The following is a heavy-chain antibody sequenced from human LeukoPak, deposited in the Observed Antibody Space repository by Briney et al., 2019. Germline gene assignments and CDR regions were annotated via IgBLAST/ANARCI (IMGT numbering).Heavy chain of an antibody. CDR3: ARRGYGSGSYKDY. D-gene: IGHD3-10*01. CDR1: GVTFSSYW. V-gene: IGHV3-74*01. J-gene: IGHJ4*02. Sequence: GGSLRLSCAASGVTFSSYWMHWVRQAPGKGLVWVSRINSDGSSTSYADSVKGRFTISRDNAKNTLYLQMNSLRAEDTAVYYCARRGYGSGSYKDYWGQGTLVTVSS. CDR2: INSDGSST.